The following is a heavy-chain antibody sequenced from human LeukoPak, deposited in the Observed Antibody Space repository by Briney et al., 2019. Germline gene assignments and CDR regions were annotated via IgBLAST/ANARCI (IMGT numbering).Heavy chain of an antibody. V-gene: IGHV3-30*04. J-gene: IGHJ4*02. CDR3: ARDYYDSSGYRYFDY. CDR2: ISYDGSNK. D-gene: IGHD3-22*01. Sequence: PGGSLRLSRAASGFTFSSYAMHWVRQAPGKGLEWVAVISYDGSNKYYADSVKGRFTISRDNSKNTLYLQMNSLRAEDTAVYYCARDYYDSSGYRYFDYWGQGTLVTVSS. CDR1: GFTFSSYA.